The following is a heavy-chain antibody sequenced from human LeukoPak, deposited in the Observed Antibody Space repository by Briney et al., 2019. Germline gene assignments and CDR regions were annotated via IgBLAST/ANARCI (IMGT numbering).Heavy chain of an antibody. V-gene: IGHV4-59*01. CDR1: GGSISSYY. J-gene: IGHJ5*02. CDR3: ARRIVGATGFDP. CDR2: IYYSGST. Sequence: SETLSLTCTVSGGSISSYYWSWIRQPPGKGLEWIRYIYYSGSTNYNPSLKSRVTISVDTSKNQFSLKLSSVTAADTAVYYCARRIVGATGFDPWGQGTLVTVSS. D-gene: IGHD1-26*01.